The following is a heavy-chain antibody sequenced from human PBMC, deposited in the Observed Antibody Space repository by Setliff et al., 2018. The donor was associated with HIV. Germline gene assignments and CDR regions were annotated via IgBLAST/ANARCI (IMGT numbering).Heavy chain of an antibody. J-gene: IGHJ4*02. CDR3: ARGRSRYYYDGSRYYVDY. CDR1: GGSISGYY. CDR2: IYYIGNT. D-gene: IGHD3-22*01. Sequence: PSETLSLTCTVSGGSISGYYWSWIRQPPGKGLEWIGYIYYIGNTNYNPSLKGRVTLSVDTSKNQLSLKLSSVTAADTAVYYCARGRSRYYYDGSRYYVDYWGQGTLVTVS. V-gene: IGHV4-59*01.